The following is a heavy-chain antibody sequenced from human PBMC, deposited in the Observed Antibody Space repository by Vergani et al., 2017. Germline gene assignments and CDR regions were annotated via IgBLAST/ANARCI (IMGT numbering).Heavy chain of an antibody. D-gene: IGHD2-2*03. CDR3: ARDGYCSSTSCYSYYYYYYMDV. CDR1: GFTFSSYA. Sequence: EVQLLESGGGLVQPGGSLRLSCAASGFTFSSYAMSWVRQAPGKGLEWVSSISSSSSYIYYADSVKGRFTISRDNAKNSLYLQMNSLRAEDTAVYYCARDGYCSSTSCYSYYYYYYMDVWGKGTTVTVSS. J-gene: IGHJ6*03. V-gene: IGHV3-21*01. CDR2: ISSSSSYI.